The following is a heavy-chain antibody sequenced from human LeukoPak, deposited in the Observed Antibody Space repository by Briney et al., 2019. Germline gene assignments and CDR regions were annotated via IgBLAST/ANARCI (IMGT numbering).Heavy chain of an antibody. CDR3: ARHRTASDY. CDR1: GFTFSSYG. Sequence: PGGSLRLSCAASGFTFSSYGMHWVRQAPGKGLEWVSSITTSSSYIYFADSLKGRFTISRDNAKNSLYLQMTSLRADDTAVYYCARHRTASDYWGQGTLVTVSS. V-gene: IGHV3-21*06. CDR2: ITTSSSYI. D-gene: IGHD3-16*02. J-gene: IGHJ4*02.